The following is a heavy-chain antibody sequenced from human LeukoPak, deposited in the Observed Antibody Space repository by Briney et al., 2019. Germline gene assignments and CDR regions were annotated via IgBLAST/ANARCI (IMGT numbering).Heavy chain of an antibody. D-gene: IGHD3-10*01. CDR3: ARDRGETDHFLGY. J-gene: IGHJ4*02. CDR2: ISSSSSYI. Sequence: SGGSLRLSCAASGFTFSSYSMNWVRQAPGKGLEWVSSISSSSSYIYYADSVKGRFTFSRDNAKNSLYLQMNSLRAEDTAVYYCARDRGETDHFLGYWGQGTLVTVSS. V-gene: IGHV3-21*01. CDR1: GFTFSSYS.